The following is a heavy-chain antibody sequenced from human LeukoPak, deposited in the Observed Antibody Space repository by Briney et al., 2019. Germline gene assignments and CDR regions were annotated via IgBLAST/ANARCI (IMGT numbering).Heavy chain of an antibody. Sequence: GGSLRLSCAASGFTFSSSAMSWVRQAPEKGLEWVSTISGTSGSTYYADSVKGRFTISRDNSKNTLYLQMNSLRVEDTAVYYCARPSDGHYAQGGYFDYWGQGALVTVSS. D-gene: IGHD4-17*01. CDR2: ISGTSGST. CDR1: GFTFSSSA. J-gene: IGHJ4*02. CDR3: ARPSDGHYAQGGYFDY. V-gene: IGHV3-23*01.